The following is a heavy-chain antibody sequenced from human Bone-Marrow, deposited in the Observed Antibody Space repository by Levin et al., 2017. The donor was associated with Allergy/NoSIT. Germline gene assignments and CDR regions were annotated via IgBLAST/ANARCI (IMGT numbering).Heavy chain of an antibody. D-gene: IGHD6-6*01. Sequence: GASVKVSCKASGYTFTSYDINWVRQATGQGLEWMGWMNPNSGNTGYAQKFQGRVTMTRNTSISTAYMELSSLRSEDTAVYYCARGLLAKYSSSSLVYYYYGMDVWGQGTTVTVSS. CDR2: MNPNSGNT. V-gene: IGHV1-8*01. CDR3: ARGLLAKYSSSSLVYYYYGMDV. J-gene: IGHJ6*02. CDR1: GYTFTSYD.